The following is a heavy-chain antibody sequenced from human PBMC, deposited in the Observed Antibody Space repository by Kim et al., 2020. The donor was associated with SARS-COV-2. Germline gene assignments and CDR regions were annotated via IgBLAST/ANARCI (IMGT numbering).Heavy chain of an antibody. Sequence: PALTSRITMSVDTSKNQFSLKLNSVTAADTAVYFCATLGKRYGNSIDFWGQGTLVTVSS. D-gene: IGHD5-18*01. CDR3: ATLGKRYGNSIDF. V-gene: IGHV4-31*02. J-gene: IGHJ4*02.